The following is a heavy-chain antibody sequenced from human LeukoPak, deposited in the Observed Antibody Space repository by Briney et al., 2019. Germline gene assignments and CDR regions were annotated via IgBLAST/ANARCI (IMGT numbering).Heavy chain of an antibody. CDR2: IREERGQE. V-gene: IGHV3-7*03. D-gene: IGHD5-18*01. CDR3: ASLDTAKQPLANH. CDR1: GLTVRNHW. J-gene: IGHJ5*02. Sequence: PGGSLRLSCVASGLTVRNHWMSWVRQAPGKGLEWVANIREERGQEYYVDSVKGRFTISKNSAKNSLYLQMNTLRVEDTAMYYCASLDTAKQPLANHWGQGTLVTVSS.